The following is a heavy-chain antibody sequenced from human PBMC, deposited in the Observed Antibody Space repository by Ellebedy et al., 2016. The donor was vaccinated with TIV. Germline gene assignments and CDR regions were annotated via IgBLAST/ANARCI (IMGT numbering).Heavy chain of an antibody. CDR1: GFTFSDYA. J-gene: IGHJ4*02. CDR2: LSGSGDST. V-gene: IGHV3-23*01. Sequence: GGSLRLSXAASGFTFSDYAMSWVRQAPGKGLEWVSALSGSGDSTYYADPLKGRFTISRDNSKNTLYLQLNSLRAEDTAVYYCARLPFDYWGQGTLVTVSS. CDR3: ARLPFDY.